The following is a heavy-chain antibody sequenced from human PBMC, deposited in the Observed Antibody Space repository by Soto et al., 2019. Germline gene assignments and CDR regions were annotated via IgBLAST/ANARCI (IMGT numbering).Heavy chain of an antibody. CDR3: ARQRVEMATISYYDGMEV. V-gene: IGHV4-39*01. CDR1: GGSISSSSYY. J-gene: IGHJ6*02. Sequence: PSDTLSLTCTVSGGSISSSSYYWGWIRQPPGKGLEWIGSIYYSGSTYYNPSLKSRVTISVDTSKNQFSLKLSSVTAADTAVYYCARQRVEMATISYYDGMEVWGQGNPVT. CDR2: IYYSGST. D-gene: IGHD5-12*01.